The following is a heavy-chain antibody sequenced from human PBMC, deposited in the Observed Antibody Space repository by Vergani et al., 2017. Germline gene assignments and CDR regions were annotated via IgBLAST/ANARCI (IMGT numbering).Heavy chain of an antibody. V-gene: IGHV4-61*01. D-gene: IGHD5-18*01. J-gene: IGHJ4*02. Sequence: QLQLQESGPGLVKPSETLSLTCTVSGGSISSSSYYWSWIRQPPGKGLEWIGYIYYSGRTNYNPSLKSRVTISVDTSKNQFSLKLSSVTAADTAVYYCARGGYSYGESTFDYWGQGTLVTVSS. CDR3: ARGGYSYGESTFDY. CDR1: GGSISSSSYY. CDR2: IYYSGRT.